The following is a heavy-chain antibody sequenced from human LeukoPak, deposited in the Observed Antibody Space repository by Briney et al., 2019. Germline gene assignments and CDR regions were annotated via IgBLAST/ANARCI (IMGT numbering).Heavy chain of an antibody. V-gene: IGHV1-18*01. D-gene: IGHD6-19*01. Sequence: GASVKVSCKASGYTFTSYGISWVRQAPGQGLEWMGWISAYNGNTNYAQKLQGRVTMTRDTSTSTVYMELSSLRSEDTAVYYCARDLSGGYSSGWYPTSGDYWGQGTLVTVSS. CDR2: ISAYNGNT. J-gene: IGHJ4*02. CDR1: GYTFTSYG. CDR3: ARDLSGGYSSGWYPTSGDY.